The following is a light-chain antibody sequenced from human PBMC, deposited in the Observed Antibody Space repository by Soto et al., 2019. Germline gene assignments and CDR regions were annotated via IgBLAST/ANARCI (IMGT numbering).Light chain of an antibody. CDR2: GAS. Sequence: DIVLRQSPGTLSLSPGERATLSCRASETVNSNYLAWYQQKRGQAPRLLIYGASRRATGIPDRFSGSGSGTDFTLTITRLEPEDFAVYYCQQYGSSGTFGQGTRLEIK. CDR3: QQYGSSGT. V-gene: IGKV3-20*01. J-gene: IGKJ5*01. CDR1: ETVNSNY.